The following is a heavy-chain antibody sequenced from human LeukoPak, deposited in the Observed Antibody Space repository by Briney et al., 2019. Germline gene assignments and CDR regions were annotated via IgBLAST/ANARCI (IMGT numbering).Heavy chain of an antibody. V-gene: IGHV4-34*01. Sequence: SETLSLTCAVHGGSFSGYYWSWIRQPPGKGLEWIGEINHSGSTNYNPSLKSRVTISVDTSKNQFSLKLSSVTAADTAVYYCARAGVRWPYDYWGQGTLVTVSS. J-gene: IGHJ4*02. D-gene: IGHD3-3*01. CDR3: ARAGVRWPYDY. CDR1: GGSFSGYY. CDR2: INHSGST.